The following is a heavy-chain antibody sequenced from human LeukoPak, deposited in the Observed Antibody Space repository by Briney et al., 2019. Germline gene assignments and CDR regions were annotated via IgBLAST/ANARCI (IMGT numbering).Heavy chain of an antibody. V-gene: IGHV3-23*01. D-gene: IGHD6-19*01. J-gene: IGHJ4*02. CDR3: ARAMWLVYN. CDR2: ISGSGSST. CDR1: GFTFSNYA. Sequence: GGSLRLSCAASGFTFSNYAMNWVRQAPGKGLEWVSGISGSGSSTYYADSVKDRSTISRDNSKNTLYLQMNSLRAEDTAVYYCARAMWLVYNWGQGTLVTVSS.